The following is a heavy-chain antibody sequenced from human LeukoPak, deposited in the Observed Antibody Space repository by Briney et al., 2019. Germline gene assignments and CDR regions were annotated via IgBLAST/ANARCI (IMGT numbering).Heavy chain of an antibody. Sequence: GGSLRLSCAASGFTFSSYGMHWVRPAPGKGLEWVAVITYDGSNKYYADSVKGRFTISRDNSNNTLYLQMNSLRAEDTAVYYCAKDRGPNTDAYDYWGQGTQVTVSS. V-gene: IGHV3-30*18. J-gene: IGHJ4*02. CDR1: GFTFSSYG. CDR2: ITYDGSNK. CDR3: AKDRGPNTDAYDY. D-gene: IGHD2-2*02.